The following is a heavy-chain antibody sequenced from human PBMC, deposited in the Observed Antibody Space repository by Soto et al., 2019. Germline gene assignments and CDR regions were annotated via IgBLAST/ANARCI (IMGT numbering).Heavy chain of an antibody. V-gene: IGHV3-21*01. J-gene: IGHJ4*02. CDR1: GFTFSSHS. D-gene: IGHD3-22*01. Sequence: EVQLVESGGGLVKPGGSLRLSFAASGFTFSSHSMNWVRQAPGKGLDWVSSISSSSTYIYYADSVKGRFTISRDNANNSLYLQMNSLRAEDTAVYYCASHPRDSSGYWYYFDYWGQGSLVTVSS. CDR3: ASHPRDSSGYWYYFDY. CDR2: ISSSSTYI.